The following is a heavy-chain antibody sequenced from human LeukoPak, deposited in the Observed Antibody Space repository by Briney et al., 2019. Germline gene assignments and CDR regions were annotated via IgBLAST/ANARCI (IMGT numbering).Heavy chain of an antibody. CDR1: GGSISHYS. J-gene: IGHJ5*02. D-gene: IGHD6-13*01. Sequence: SETLSLTCTVSGGSISHYSWSWIRQPPGQGLEWIGYIYYSGSTNYNPSLKSRVTISVDTSKNQFSLKLSSVTAAETAVYYCARSVSAAGTWFDPWGQGTLVTVSS. CDR2: IYYSGST. CDR3: ARSVSAAGTWFDP. V-gene: IGHV4-59*08.